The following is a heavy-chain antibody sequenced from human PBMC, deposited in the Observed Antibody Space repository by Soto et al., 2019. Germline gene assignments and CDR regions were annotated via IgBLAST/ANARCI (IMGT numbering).Heavy chain of an antibody. Sequence: GASVKVSCKASGYTFTSYYMHWVRQAPGQGLEWMGIINPSGGSTSYAQKFQGRVTMTRDTSTSTVYMELSSLRSEDTAVYYCARDPIYYDILTGYFHDHYYYYYMDVWGKGTTVTVSS. CDR2: INPSGGST. D-gene: IGHD3-9*01. CDR1: GYTFTSYY. J-gene: IGHJ6*03. CDR3: ARDPIYYDILTGYFHDHYYYYYMDV. V-gene: IGHV1-46*03.